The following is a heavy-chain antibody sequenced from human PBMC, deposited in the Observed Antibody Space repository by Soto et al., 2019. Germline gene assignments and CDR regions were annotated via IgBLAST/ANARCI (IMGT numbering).Heavy chain of an antibody. CDR2: ISYDGSNK. D-gene: IGHD1-26*01. J-gene: IGHJ6*02. CDR3: AKDRLRGGFLTTATTNGMDV. Sequence: GGSLRLSCAASGSTFSSYGMHWVRQAPGKGLEWMSLISYDGSNKYYVDSVKGRFTISRDNSKNTLFLQMNSLRAGGTAVYYCAKDRLRGGFLTTATTNGMDVWGQGTTVTVSS. V-gene: IGHV3-30*18. CDR1: GSTFSSYG.